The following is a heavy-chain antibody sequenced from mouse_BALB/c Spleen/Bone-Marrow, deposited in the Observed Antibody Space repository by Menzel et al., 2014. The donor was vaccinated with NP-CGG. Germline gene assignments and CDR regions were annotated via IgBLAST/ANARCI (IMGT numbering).Heavy chain of an antibody. V-gene: IGHV14-4*02. CDR1: GFNIKDYY. Sequence: VQLKESGAELVRSGASVKLSCTASGFNIKDYYMHWVKQRPEQGLEWIGWIDPENGDTEYAPKFQGKATMTADTSSNTACLQLSSLTSEDTAVYYCNVWDGNYFFDYWGQGTTLTVSS. CDR2: IDPENGDT. D-gene: IGHD2-1*01. J-gene: IGHJ2*01. CDR3: NVWDGNYFFDY.